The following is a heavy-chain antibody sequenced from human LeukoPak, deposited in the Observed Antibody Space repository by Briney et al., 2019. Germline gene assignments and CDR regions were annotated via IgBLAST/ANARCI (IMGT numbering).Heavy chain of an antibody. V-gene: IGHV4-59*01. CDR3: ARDALGSPDGMDV. Sequence: SETLSLTGTVSGGSISSYYWTWIRQPPGKGLEWIGYIYYTGSTSYNPSLKSRVTISVDTSKNQFSLKLSSVTAADTAVYYCARDALGSPDGMDVWGHGTTVTVSS. J-gene: IGHJ6*02. CDR1: GGSISSYY. CDR2: IYYTGST. D-gene: IGHD6-13*01.